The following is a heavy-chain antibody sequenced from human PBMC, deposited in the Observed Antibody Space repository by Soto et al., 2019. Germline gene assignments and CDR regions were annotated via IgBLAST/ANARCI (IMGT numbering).Heavy chain of an antibody. D-gene: IGHD3-10*02. J-gene: IGHJ2*01. CDR3: AEDGIRDVRSVSAFLLNRSSDL. CDR2: IFYSGST. V-gene: IGHV4-59*01. Sequence: KGLEWIGYIFYSGSTNYNPSLKSRVTISVDTSKNQFALKLSSVTAADTFFFFQAEDGIRDVRSVSAFLLNRSSDL.